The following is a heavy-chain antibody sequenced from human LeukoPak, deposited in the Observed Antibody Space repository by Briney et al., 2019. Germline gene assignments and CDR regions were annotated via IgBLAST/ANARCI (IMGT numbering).Heavy chain of an antibody. CDR2: IYYSGST. J-gene: IGHJ5*02. D-gene: IGHD1-7*01. Sequence: PWGSLRLSCAASGFTFTSYWLRWMRQPPGQGLEWVGCIYYSGSTNYNPPLKKGVAISVGTTYNQSALKVRSVTAADAAAYYCWGGGTTTSRSLDPWGQGTLVTVSS. CDR1: GFTFTSYW. V-gene: IGHV4-59*01. CDR3: WGGGTTTSRSLDP.